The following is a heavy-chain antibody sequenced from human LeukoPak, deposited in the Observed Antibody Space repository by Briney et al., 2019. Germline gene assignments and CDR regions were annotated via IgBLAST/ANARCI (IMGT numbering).Heavy chain of an antibody. CDR2: IWYDGSNK. V-gene: IGHV3-33*01. D-gene: IGHD4-23*01. CDR3: ASGDYGGNSDY. CDR1: GFTFSSYG. J-gene: IGHJ4*02. Sequence: GRSLRLSCAVSGFTFSSYGMHWVRQAPGKGLEWVAVIWYDGSNKYYADSVKGRFTISRDSSKNTLDLQMNSLRAEDTAVYYCASGDYGGNSDYWGQGTLVTVSS.